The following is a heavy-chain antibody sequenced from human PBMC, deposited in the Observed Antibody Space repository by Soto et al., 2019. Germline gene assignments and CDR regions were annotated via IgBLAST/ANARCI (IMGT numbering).Heavy chain of an antibody. CDR2: IYYSGST. Sequence: PSETLSLTCSVSGGSMSNHYWSWIRQSPGRGLEWIGHIYYSGSTNYNPSLSGRITISVGSSKKQFSLRLTSVTPADKAVYFCARDPGGRFDSWGQGTLVTVS. CDR1: GGSMSNHY. D-gene: IGHD1-26*01. J-gene: IGHJ4*02. V-gene: IGHV4-59*11. CDR3: ARDPGGRFDS.